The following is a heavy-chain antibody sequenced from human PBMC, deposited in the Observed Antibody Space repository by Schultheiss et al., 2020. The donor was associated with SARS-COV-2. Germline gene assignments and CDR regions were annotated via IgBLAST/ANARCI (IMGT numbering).Heavy chain of an antibody. CDR2: IGTAGDT. V-gene: IGHV3-13*01. J-gene: IGHJ6*02. CDR1: GFTFDDYA. Sequence: GGSLRLSCAASGFTFDDYAMHWVRQAPGKGLEWVSAIGTAGDTYYPGSVKGRFTISRENAKNTLYLQMNSLRAEDTAVYYCARDDHVNVHYGMDVWGQGTTVTVSS. CDR3: ARDDHVNVHYGMDV.